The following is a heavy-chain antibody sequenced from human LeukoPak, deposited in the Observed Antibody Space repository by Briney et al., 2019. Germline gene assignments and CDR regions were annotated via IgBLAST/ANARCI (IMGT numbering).Heavy chain of an antibody. V-gene: IGHV1-69*06. D-gene: IGHD5-18*01. CDR3: ARDGKGYSYGDY. Sequence: SVKVSCKASGGTLNSYVISWVRQAPGQGLEWMGGIIPISGTTNYAQKFQGRVTITADKSTSTAYMELSSLRSEDTAVYYCARDGKGYSYGDYWGQGTLVTVSS. J-gene: IGHJ4*02. CDR2: IIPISGTT. CDR1: GGTLNSYV.